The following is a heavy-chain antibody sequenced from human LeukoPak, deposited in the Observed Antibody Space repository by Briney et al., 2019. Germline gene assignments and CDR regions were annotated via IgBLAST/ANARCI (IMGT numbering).Heavy chain of an antibody. CDR3: ARHQELTFGYYYDSSGGGSFDY. J-gene: IGHJ4*02. Sequence: KSSETLSLTCTVSGGSISIRSYYWGWIRQPPGKGLEWIGSIYYSGSTYYNPSLKSRVTISVDTSKNQFSLKLSSVTAADTAVYYCARHQELTFGYYYDSSGGGSFDYWGQGTLVTVSS. CDR2: IYYSGST. CDR1: GGSISIRSYY. D-gene: IGHD3-22*01. V-gene: IGHV4-39*01.